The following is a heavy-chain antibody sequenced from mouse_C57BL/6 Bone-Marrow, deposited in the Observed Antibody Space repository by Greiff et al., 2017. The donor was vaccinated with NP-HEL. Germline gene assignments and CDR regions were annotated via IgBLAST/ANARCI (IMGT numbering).Heavy chain of an antibody. CDR2: IYPRDGST. D-gene: IGHD2-3*01. Sequence: VQLQQSDAELVKPGASVKISCKVSGYTFTDHTIHWMKQRPEQGLEWIGYIYPRDGSTKSNEKFKGKATLTADKSSSTAYMQLNSLKSEDSAVYFCARLESDGYYERGYYFDYWGQGTTLTVSS. CDR1: GYTFTDHT. CDR3: ARLESDGYYERGYYFDY. J-gene: IGHJ2*01. V-gene: IGHV1-78*01.